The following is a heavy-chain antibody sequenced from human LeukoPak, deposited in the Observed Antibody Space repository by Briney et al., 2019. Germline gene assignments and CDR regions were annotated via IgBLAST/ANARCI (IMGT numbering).Heavy chain of an antibody. D-gene: IGHD1-20*01. CDR2: ISSSGTTI. CDR3: ATPPITGTAS. Sequence: GGSLRLSCAASGFTFSSYEMNWVRQAPGKGLEWVSYISSSGTTIYYADSVKGRFTISRDNAKNSLYLQMNSLRAEDTAVYYCATPPITGTASWGQGTLVTVSS. CDR1: GFTFSSYE. V-gene: IGHV3-48*03. J-gene: IGHJ4*02.